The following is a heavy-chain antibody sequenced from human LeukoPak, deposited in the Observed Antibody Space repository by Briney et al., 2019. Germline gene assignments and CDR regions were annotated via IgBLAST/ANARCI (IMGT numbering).Heavy chain of an antibody. J-gene: IGHJ3*01. V-gene: IGHV3-48*04. Sequence: PGGSLRLSCAASGFTFSSYGMHWVRQAPGKGLEWVSYISSSGRNIYYADSVKGRFTISRDNAKNSLSLQMNSLRGEDTAVYYCARESGEGSGSADGFDVWGQGTVVTVSS. CDR1: GFTFSSYG. D-gene: IGHD3-10*01. CDR3: ARESGEGSGSADGFDV. CDR2: ISSSGRNI.